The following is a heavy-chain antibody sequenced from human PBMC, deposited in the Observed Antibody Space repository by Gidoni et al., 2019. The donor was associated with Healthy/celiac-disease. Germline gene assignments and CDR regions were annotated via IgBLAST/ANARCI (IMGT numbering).Heavy chain of an antibody. CDR3: AREGYFSGGSCYSYYYGMDV. J-gene: IGHJ6*02. CDR1: GGSFSGYC. V-gene: IGHV4-34*01. CDR2: ISPSGST. D-gene: IGHD2-15*01. Sequence: QVQLQQSGAGLLKPSAALSLTCAVDGGSFSGYCGSWVRQPPGKGLEWIGEISPSGSTNYNPSLTSRVTISVDTSKNQFSLKLSSVTAADTAVYYCAREGYFSGGSCYSYYYGMDVWGQGTTVTVSS.